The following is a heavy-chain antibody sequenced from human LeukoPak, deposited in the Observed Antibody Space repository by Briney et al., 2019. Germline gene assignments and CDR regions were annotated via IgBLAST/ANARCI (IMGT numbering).Heavy chain of an antibody. CDR2: IYYSGST. Sequence: SETLSLTCTVSGGSISSSSYYWGWIRQPPGKGLEWIGSIYYSGSTYYNPSLKSRVTISVDTSKNQFSLKLSSVTAADTAVYYCAREKRITMMVVVITPDAFDIWGQGTMVTVSS. D-gene: IGHD3-22*01. CDR1: GGSISSSSYY. CDR3: AREKRITMMVVVITPDAFDI. J-gene: IGHJ3*02. V-gene: IGHV4-39*07.